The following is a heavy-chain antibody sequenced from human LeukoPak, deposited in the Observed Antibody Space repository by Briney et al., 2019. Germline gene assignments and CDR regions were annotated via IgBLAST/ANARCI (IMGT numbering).Heavy chain of an antibody. Sequence: ASVKVPCKASGYTFTSYSISWVRQAPGQGLEWMGWISAYNGNTNYAQKLQGRVTMTTDTSTSTAYMELRSLRSDDTAVYYCAREGAVRTVLTAMVTNYYYGMDVWGQGTTVTVSS. CDR1: GYTFTSYS. CDR3: AREGAVRTVLTAMVTNYYYGMDV. J-gene: IGHJ6*02. D-gene: IGHD5-18*01. CDR2: ISAYNGNT. V-gene: IGHV1-18*01.